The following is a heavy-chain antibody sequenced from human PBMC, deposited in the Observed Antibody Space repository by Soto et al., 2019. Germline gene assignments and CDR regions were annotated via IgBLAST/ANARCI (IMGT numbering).Heavy chain of an antibody. CDR1: GGSISSYY. CDR3: ARILMNYYRLDY. V-gene: IGHV4-30-4*08. D-gene: IGHD3-10*01. CDR2: IYYSGST. J-gene: IGHJ4*02. Sequence: TLCLTCTVSGGSISSYYWIWIRQPPGKGLEWIGHIYYSGSTYYNPSLKSRAGISVDSSKSQVSLKLTSVTAADTAVYFCARILMNYYRLDYWGQGALVTVS.